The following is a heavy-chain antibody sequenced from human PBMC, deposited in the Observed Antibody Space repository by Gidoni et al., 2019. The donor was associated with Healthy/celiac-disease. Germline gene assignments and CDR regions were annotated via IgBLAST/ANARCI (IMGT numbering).Heavy chain of an antibody. Sequence: HVQLVESRRGVVQPGRSLRLSCAASGFTFSSYGMHWVRQAPGKGLEWVAVISYDGSNKYYADSVKGRFTSSRENSKNTLYLQMNSLRAEDTAVYYCAKIDDTAISLWGQGTLVTVSS. D-gene: IGHD5-18*01. CDR1: GFTFSSYG. CDR3: AKIDDTAISL. CDR2: ISYDGSNK. V-gene: IGHV3-30*18. J-gene: IGHJ4*02.